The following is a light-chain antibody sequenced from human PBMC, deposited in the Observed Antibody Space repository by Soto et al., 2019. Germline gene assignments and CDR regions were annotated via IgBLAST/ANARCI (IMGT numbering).Light chain of an antibody. Sequence: QSALTQPASVSGSPGQSITISCTGTSSDIGGHNYVSWYQQHPGKAPKLMIYEVSNRPSGVSSRFSGSKSGITASLTISGLQAEDEGDYYCSSSTTSSTLVFGTGTKVNVL. J-gene: IGLJ1*01. V-gene: IGLV2-14*01. CDR1: SSDIGGHNY. CDR3: SSSTTSSTLV. CDR2: EVS.